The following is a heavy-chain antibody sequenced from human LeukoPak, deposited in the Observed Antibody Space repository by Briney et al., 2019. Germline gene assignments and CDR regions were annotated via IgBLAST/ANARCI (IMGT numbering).Heavy chain of an antibody. V-gene: IGHV1-46*01. CDR2: INPSGGST. J-gene: IGHJ4*02. CDR3: AREYSYGYRINYFDY. CDR1: GYTFTSYY. Sequence: GASVKVSCKASGYTFTSYYMHWVRQAPGRGLEWMGIINPSGGSTSYAQKFQGRVTMTRDTSTSTVYMELSSLRSEDTAVYYCAREYSYGYRINYFDYWGQGTLVTVSS. D-gene: IGHD5-18*01.